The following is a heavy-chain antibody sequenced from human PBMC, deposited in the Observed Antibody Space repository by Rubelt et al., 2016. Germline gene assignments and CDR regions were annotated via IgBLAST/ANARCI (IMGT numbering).Heavy chain of an antibody. Sequence: EVQLVQSGAEVKKPGESLRISCKGSGYSFTSYWISWLRQMPGKGLEWMGRIDPIDSYTNYSPSLQGHVTISADKSISTAYLQWSSLKASDTAMYYCARHAGDGGNSEDWFDPWGQGTLVTVSS. CDR3: ARHAGDGGNSEDWFDP. CDR2: IDPIDSYT. D-gene: IGHD4-23*01. V-gene: IGHV5-10-1*01. CDR1: GYSFTSYW. J-gene: IGHJ5*02.